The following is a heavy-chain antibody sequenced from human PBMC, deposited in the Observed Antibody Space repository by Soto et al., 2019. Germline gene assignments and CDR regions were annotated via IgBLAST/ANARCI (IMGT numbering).Heavy chain of an antibody. D-gene: IGHD3-3*01. CDR3: ARDAPPPELRFLEWHNYDYNGMDV. V-gene: IGHV1-18*01. J-gene: IGHJ6*02. CDR2: ISCYNGKT. CDR1: GYSFTAYG. Sequence: QVQVVQSGDEVKETGASVRVSCKTSGYSFTAYGISWVRQAPGQGLAWMGWISCYNGKTKYAQKVQGRVTMTTDTSTSTAYMEVRSLRSDVTAIYYCARDAPPPELRFLEWHNYDYNGMDVWGQGTTVTVSS.